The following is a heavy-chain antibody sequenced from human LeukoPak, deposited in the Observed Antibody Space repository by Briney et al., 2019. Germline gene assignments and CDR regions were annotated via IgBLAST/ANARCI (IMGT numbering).Heavy chain of an antibody. D-gene: IGHD1-26*01. Sequence: KPSETLSLTCTVYGGSISSYYWSWIRQPPGKGLEWIGDIYYSGSTNYNPSLKSRVTISVDTSKNQFSLKLRSVTAADTAVYYCASVGRIGSYEYYFDYWGQGTLVTVSS. CDR3: ASVGRIGSYEYYFDY. CDR2: IYYSGST. CDR1: GGSISSYY. V-gene: IGHV4-59*01. J-gene: IGHJ4*02.